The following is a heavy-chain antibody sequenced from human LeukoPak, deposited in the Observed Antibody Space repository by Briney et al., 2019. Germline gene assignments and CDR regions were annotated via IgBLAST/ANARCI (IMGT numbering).Heavy chain of an antibody. J-gene: IGHJ4*02. Sequence: ASXKVSCKASGYTFTSYGISWVRQAPGQGLEWMGWISAYNGNTNYAQKLQGRVTMTTDTSTSTAYMELRSLRSDDTAVYYCARDAVRAAAAPPFDYWGQGTLVTVSS. V-gene: IGHV1-18*01. D-gene: IGHD6-13*01. CDR3: ARDAVRAAAAPPFDY. CDR2: ISAYNGNT. CDR1: GYTFTSYG.